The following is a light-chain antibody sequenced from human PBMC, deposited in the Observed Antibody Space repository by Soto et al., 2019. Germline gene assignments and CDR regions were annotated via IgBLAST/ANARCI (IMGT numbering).Light chain of an antibody. J-gene: IGLJ1*01. CDR2: DVT. CDR3: MSYTTSIIYV. Sequence: QSALTQPASVSGSPGQSITISCTGTSSDVGFYNHVSWYQQHPGKAPKLMISDVTNRPSGVSDRFSGSKSGNTASLTISGLQTEDEADYYCMSYTTSIIYVFGSGTNLTVL. V-gene: IGLV2-14*01. CDR1: SSDVGFYNH.